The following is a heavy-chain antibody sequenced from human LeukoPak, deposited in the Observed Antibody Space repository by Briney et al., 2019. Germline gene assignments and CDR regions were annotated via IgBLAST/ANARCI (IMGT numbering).Heavy chain of an antibody. V-gene: IGHV3-9*03. Sequence: PGGSLRLSCAASGFTLDDYAMHWVRQAPGKGLEWVSGISGNSGSICYAESVKGRFTISRDNAKNSLYLQMNSLRAEDMALYYCAKGSHLEWLSAPYFDYWGQGTLVTVSS. D-gene: IGHD3-3*01. J-gene: IGHJ4*02. CDR2: ISGNSGSI. CDR3: AKGSHLEWLSAPYFDY. CDR1: GFTLDDYA.